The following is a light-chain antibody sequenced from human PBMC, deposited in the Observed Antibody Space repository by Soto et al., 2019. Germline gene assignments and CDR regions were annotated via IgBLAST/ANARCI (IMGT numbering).Light chain of an antibody. V-gene: IGLV2-14*01. CDR2: EVS. CDR1: SSDVGGYNY. Sequence: QSALTQPASVSGSPGQSITISCTGTSSDVGGYNYVSWYQQHPGKAPKLMIYEVSNRPSGISVRFSGSKSGATASLTISGLLPEDEAVYFCCTYAGHVPKFGGGTKLTVL. J-gene: IGLJ2*01. CDR3: CTYAGHVPK.